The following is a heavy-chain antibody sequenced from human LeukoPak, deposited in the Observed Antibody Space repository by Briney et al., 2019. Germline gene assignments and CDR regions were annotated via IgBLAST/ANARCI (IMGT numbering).Heavy chain of an antibody. J-gene: IGHJ4*02. CDR3: ARGAPSNSGYDYDFDY. Sequence: ASVKVSCKASGYTFTSYGISWVRQAPGQGLEWMGWISAYNDNTNYAQKLQGRVTMTTDTSTSTAYMELSSLRSEDTAVYYCARGAPSNSGYDYDFDYWGQGTLVTVSS. V-gene: IGHV1-18*01. CDR1: GYTFTSYG. CDR2: ISAYNDNT. D-gene: IGHD5-12*01.